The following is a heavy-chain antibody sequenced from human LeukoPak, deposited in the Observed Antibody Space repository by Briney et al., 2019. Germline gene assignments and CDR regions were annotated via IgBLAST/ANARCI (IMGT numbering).Heavy chain of an antibody. Sequence: GASVSVSCKASGGTFSIYAISWVRQAPGQGLEWMGGIIPIFGTANYAQKFQGRVTITTDESTSTAYMELSSLRSEDTAVYYCARSGGNLGEGVYYYMDVWGKGTTVTVSS. J-gene: IGHJ6*03. V-gene: IGHV1-69*05. CDR2: IIPIFGTA. CDR1: GGTFSIYA. D-gene: IGHD4-23*01. CDR3: ARSGGNLGEGVYYYMDV.